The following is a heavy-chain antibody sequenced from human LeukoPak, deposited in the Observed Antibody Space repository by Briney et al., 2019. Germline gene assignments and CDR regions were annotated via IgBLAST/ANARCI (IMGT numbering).Heavy chain of an antibody. Sequence: SETLSLTCTVSGGSISSYYWSWIRQPPGKGLEWIGYIYYSGSTNYNPSLKSRVTISVDTSKNQFSLKLSSVTAADTAVYYCAVGGSSSWYGNWFDPWGQGTLVTVSS. V-gene: IGHV4-59*12. J-gene: IGHJ5*02. CDR1: GGSISSYY. D-gene: IGHD6-13*01. CDR2: IYYSGST. CDR3: AVGGSSSWYGNWFDP.